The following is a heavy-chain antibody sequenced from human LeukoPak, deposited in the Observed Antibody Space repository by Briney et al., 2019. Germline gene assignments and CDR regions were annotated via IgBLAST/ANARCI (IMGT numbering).Heavy chain of an antibody. CDR2: INHSGST. V-gene: IGHV4-34*01. J-gene: IGHJ4*02. D-gene: IGHD6-19*01. CDR1: GGSFSGYY. CDR3: ARINHMSSTGIPVRGPDY. Sequence: PSETLSLTCAVYGGSFSGYYWSWIRQPPGKGLEWIAEINHSGSTNYNPSLKSRVTISVDTSKNQFSLKLSSVTAADTAVYYCARINHMSSTGIPVRGPDYWGQGTLVTVSS.